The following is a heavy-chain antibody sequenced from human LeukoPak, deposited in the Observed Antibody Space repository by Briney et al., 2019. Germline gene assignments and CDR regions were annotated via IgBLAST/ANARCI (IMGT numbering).Heavy chain of an antibody. V-gene: IGHV3-64*01. CDR2: ISGNGGST. D-gene: IGHD3-9*01. Sequence: GGSLKLSCAASGFTFTNHAMQWVRQAPGKGLEYVSAISGNGGSTYYANSVKGRFTISRDNSKNTVYLQMDSLRAEDMAVYYCARAGVIRYVAWLINYYMDVWGKGTTVTVSS. CDR1: GFTFTNHA. CDR3: ARAGVIRYVAWLINYYMDV. J-gene: IGHJ6*03.